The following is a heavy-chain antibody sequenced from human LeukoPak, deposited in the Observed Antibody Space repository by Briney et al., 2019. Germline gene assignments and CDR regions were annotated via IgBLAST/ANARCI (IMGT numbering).Heavy chain of an antibody. V-gene: IGHV3-13*01. Sequence: GGSLRLSCAASEFTFIDYDMHWVRQVIGKGMEGVSAICIRGDTHYSVSGKGRFTISRENAESSLYLQMNSVRAEDTAVYYCARGGIQVSGIDEFDYWGQGTLVTVSS. CDR2: ICIRGDT. D-gene: IGHD6-19*01. CDR1: EFTFIDYD. CDR3: ARGGIQVSGIDEFDY. J-gene: IGHJ4*02.